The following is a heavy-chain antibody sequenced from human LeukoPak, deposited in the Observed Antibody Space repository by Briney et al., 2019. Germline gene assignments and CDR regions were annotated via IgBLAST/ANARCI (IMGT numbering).Heavy chain of an antibody. CDR3: VRDNWGTDY. CDR1: GFIFSDYF. CDR2: IRKKGDRYTT. Sequence: GGSLRLSCAASGFIFSDYFVDWVRQAPGKGLEWVGRIRKKGDRYTTEYVASVKGRFVISRDDSKNSLFLQMNSLRAEDTAMYYCVRDNWGTDYWGQGTLVTVSS. D-gene: IGHD7-27*01. V-gene: IGHV3-72*01. J-gene: IGHJ4*02.